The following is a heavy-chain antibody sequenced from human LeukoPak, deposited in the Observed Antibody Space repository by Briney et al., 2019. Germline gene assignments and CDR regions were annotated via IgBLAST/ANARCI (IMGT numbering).Heavy chain of an antibody. CDR1: GYSFTSYW. CDR2: IYPGDSDT. CDR3: ARSGYCRGGSCYSPLRAYYYGMDV. Sequence: GESLKISCKGSGYSFTSYWIGWVRQMPGKGLEWMGIIYPGDSDTRYSPSFQGQVTISADKSISTAYLQWSSLKASDTAMYYCARSGYCRGGSCYSPLRAYYYGMDVWGQGTTVTVSS. D-gene: IGHD2-15*01. V-gene: IGHV5-51*01. J-gene: IGHJ6*02.